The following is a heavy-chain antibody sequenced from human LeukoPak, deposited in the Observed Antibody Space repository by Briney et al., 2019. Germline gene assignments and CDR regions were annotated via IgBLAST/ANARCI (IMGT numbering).Heavy chain of an antibody. V-gene: IGHV1-2*02. J-gene: IGHJ1*01. CDR3: ARDRGKQRLALQH. Sequence: GASVKVSCKASGYTFTGYYMHWVRQAPGQGLEWMGWINPNSGGTNYAQKFQGRVTMTRDTSISTAYMELSRLRSDDTAVYYCARDRGKQRLALQHWGQGTLVTVSS. CDR2: INPNSGGT. D-gene: IGHD6-25*01. CDR1: GYTFTGYY.